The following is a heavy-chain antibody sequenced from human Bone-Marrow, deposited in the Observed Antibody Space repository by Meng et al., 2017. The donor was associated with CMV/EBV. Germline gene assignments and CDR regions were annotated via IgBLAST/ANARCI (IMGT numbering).Heavy chain of an antibody. D-gene: IGHD4-23*01. V-gene: IGHV1-8*02. CDR3: ARGWTTVVTGPYDDY. Sequence: ASVKVSCKASGGTFSSYAISWVRQAPGQGLEWMGWMNPNSGNTGYAQKFQGRVTMTRNTSISTAYMELSSLRSEDTAVYYCARGWTTVVTGPYDDYWGQGTLVTVSS. CDR2: MNPNSGNT. J-gene: IGHJ4*02. CDR1: GGTFSSYA.